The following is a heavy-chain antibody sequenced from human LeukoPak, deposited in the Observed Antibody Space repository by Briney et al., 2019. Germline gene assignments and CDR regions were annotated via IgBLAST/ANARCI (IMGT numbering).Heavy chain of an antibody. V-gene: IGHV3-23*01. D-gene: IGHD5-24*01. CDR3: AKDRQLPQPRFELDY. CDR2: ISGSGGST. CDR1: GFTFSSYA. J-gene: IGHJ4*02. Sequence: GRSLRLSCAASGFTFSSYAMSWVRQAPGKGLEWVSAISGSGGSTYYADSVKGRVTISRDNSKNTLYLQMNSLRAEDTAVYYCAKDRQLPQPRFELDYWGQGTLVTVSS.